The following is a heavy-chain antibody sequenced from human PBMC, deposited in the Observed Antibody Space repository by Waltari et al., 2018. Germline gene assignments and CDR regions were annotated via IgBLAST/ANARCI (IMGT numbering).Heavy chain of an antibody. CDR1: GDCMSTTDV. J-gene: IGHJ5*02. CDR3: ARDRGRGLYLDP. D-gene: IGHD5-12*01. Sequence: QLQLQESGPGLVKPSGTLSLNCAVFGDCMSTTDVWTWVRQPPGKGLEGIGQVRLSGKTNFNPSFASRVSISVDTYNNQFSLRVTSATAADTAVYYCARDRGRGLYLDPWGPGTLVTVSP. CDR2: VRLSGKT. V-gene: IGHV4-4*02.